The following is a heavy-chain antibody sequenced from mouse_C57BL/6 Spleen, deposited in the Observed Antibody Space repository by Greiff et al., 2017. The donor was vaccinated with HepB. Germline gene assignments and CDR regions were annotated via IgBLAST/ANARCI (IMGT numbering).Heavy chain of an antibody. Sequence: VQLQQPGAELVKPGASVKLSCKASGYTFTSYWMHWVKQRPGQGLEWIGMIHPNSGSTNYNEKFKSKATLTVDKSSSTAYMQLSSLTSEDSAVYYCARGDYYGSSYVFAYWGQGTLVTVSA. CDR3: ARGDYYGSSYVFAY. J-gene: IGHJ3*01. CDR2: IHPNSGST. D-gene: IGHD1-1*01. V-gene: IGHV1-64*01. CDR1: GYTFTSYW.